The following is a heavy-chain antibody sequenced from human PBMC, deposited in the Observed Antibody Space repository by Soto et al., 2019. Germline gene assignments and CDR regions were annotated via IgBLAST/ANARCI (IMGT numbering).Heavy chain of an antibody. J-gene: IGHJ4*02. CDR2: IYYSGST. V-gene: IGHV4-39*01. CDR1: GCSISSSSYY. D-gene: IGHD3-3*01. Sequence: SEILSLTCPVSGCSISSSSYYWGWIRQPPGKGLEWIGSIYYSGSTYYNPSLKSRVTISVDTSKNQFSLKLSSVTAADTAVYYCARGRFLEWLLYGYYFDYWGQGTLVSVSS. CDR3: ARGRFLEWLLYGYYFDY.